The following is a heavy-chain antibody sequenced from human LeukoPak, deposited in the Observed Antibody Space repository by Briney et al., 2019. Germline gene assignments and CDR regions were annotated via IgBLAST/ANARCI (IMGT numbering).Heavy chain of an antibody. J-gene: IGHJ5*02. V-gene: IGHV4-31*03. CDR2: IYYSGST. D-gene: IGHD4-17*01. Sequence: SQTLSLTCTVPGGSISSGGYYWSWIRQHPGKGLEWIGYIYYSGSTYYNPSLKSRVTISVDTSKNQFSLKLTSVTAADTAVYYCARGVTTTTSYNWFDPWDQGTLVTVSS. CDR1: GGSISSGGYY. CDR3: ARGVTTTTSYNWFDP.